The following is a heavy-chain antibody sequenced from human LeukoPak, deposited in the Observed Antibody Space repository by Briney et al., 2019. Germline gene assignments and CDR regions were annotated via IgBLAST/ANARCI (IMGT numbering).Heavy chain of an antibody. Sequence: SETLSLTCTVSGGSISSYYWSLIRQPPGKGLEWIGYIHYSGSTNYNPSLKSRVTISVDMSKNQFSLKLSSVTAADTAVYYCASASSGWYPYYYMDVWGKGTTVTVSS. CDR3: ASASSGWYPYYYMDV. CDR2: IHYSGST. D-gene: IGHD6-19*01. CDR1: GGSISSYY. J-gene: IGHJ6*03. V-gene: IGHV4-59*12.